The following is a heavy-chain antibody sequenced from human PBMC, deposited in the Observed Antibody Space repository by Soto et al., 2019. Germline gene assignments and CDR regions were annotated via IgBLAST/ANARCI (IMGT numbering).Heavy chain of an antibody. CDR2: IKTDGTVS. J-gene: IGHJ4*02. D-gene: IGHD3-16*01. CDR1: GFTFSSYW. CDR3: ARDLSWGQCDY. Sequence: EVQLVESGGGLVQPGGSLRLSCAASGFTFSSYWMHWVRQDAGKGLLWVSSIKTDGTVSQYADSVKGRFTVSRDNAKNTLYLQMTSLRAEETGEYSCARDLSWGQCDYWGKGALVTVSS. V-gene: IGHV3-74*03.